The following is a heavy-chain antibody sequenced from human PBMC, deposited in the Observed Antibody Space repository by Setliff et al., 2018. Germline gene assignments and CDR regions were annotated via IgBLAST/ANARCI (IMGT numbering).Heavy chain of an antibody. CDR3: ARDVWGYWSGGSCYGGAFDI. Sequence: GGSLRLSCVVSGFTFNNYAMTWVRQAPGKGLEWVPSISGSCGTTDYEDSVKGRYTISRDNTKNTLYLHMNSLRAEDTAVYYCARDVWGYWSGGSCYGGAFDIWGQGTMVTVSS. D-gene: IGHD2-15*01. CDR1: GFTFNNYA. V-gene: IGHV3-23*01. J-gene: IGHJ3*02. CDR2: ISGSCGTT.